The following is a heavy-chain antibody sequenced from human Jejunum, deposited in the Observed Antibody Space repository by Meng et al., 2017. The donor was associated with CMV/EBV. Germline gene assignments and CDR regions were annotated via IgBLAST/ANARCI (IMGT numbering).Heavy chain of an antibody. J-gene: IGHJ4*02. CDR1: GGSRAMNGCY. D-gene: IGHD1-1*01. V-gene: IGHV4-39*07. Sequence: EPRYRTCTVAGGSRAMNGCYGGWFCQPPGKGVVWCGRIIDGGHATNKKSLKRRVAISVETTKNELSLRLTSVTAAETAVYYCARIGAAVFGTWKREDSWGQGILVTVSS. CDR3: ARIGAAVFGTWKREDS. CDR2: IIDGGHA.